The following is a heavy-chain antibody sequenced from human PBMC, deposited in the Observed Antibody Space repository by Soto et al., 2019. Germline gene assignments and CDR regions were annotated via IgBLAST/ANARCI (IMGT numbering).Heavy chain of an antibody. V-gene: IGHV1-18*01. Sequence: QVHLVQSGAEVKKPGASVKVSCKGSGYTFTSYVITWVRQAPGQGLEWMGWISAHNGNTNYAQKLQGRVTVTRDTYTSTAYMELRSLRSDDTAVYYCARGRYGDYWGQGALVTVSS. CDR1: GYTFTSYV. J-gene: IGHJ4*02. D-gene: IGHD1-1*01. CDR3: ARGRYGDY. CDR2: ISAHNGNT.